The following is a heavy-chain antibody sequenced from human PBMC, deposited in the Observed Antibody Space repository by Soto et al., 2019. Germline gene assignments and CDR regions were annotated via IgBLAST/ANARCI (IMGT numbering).Heavy chain of an antibody. CDR3: ARLLRHNYYGMDV. Sequence: SETLSLTCTVSGGSISSGDYYWSWIRQPPGKGLEWIGYIYYSGSTYYNPSLKSRVTISVDTSKNQFSLKLSSVTAADTAVYNCARLLRHNYYGMDVWGQGTTVTVSS. J-gene: IGHJ6*02. CDR1: GGSISSGDYY. V-gene: IGHV4-30-4*01. D-gene: IGHD2-15*01. CDR2: IYYSGST.